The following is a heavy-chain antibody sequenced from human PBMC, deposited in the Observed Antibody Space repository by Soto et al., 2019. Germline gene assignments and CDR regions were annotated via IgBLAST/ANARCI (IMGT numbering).Heavy chain of an antibody. CDR1: GYTFTSYA. CDR3: ARTAGPTPFDP. CDR2: INAGNGNT. Sequence: ASVKVSCKASGYTFTSYAMHWVRQAPGQRLEWMGWINAGNGNTKYSQKFQGRVTITRDTSASTAYMELNNLRSEDTAVYYCARTAGPTPFDPWGQGTPVTVSS. D-gene: IGHD6-19*01. J-gene: IGHJ5*02. V-gene: IGHV1-3*01.